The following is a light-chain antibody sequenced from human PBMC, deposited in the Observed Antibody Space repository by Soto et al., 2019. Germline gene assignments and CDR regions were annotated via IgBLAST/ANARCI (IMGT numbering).Light chain of an antibody. Sequence: DIVMTQSPDSLAVSLGERATLNCKSSQSVLYNANDKNYLAWYQKKTGQPPKLLIYWASTRESGVPDRFSVTGCGTDFTLGISSLQTEDGAVYYDQEYYSSPATFGTGTKVYIK. V-gene: IGKV4-1*01. CDR2: WAS. CDR1: QSVLYNANDKNY. CDR3: QEYYSSPAT. J-gene: IGKJ3*01.